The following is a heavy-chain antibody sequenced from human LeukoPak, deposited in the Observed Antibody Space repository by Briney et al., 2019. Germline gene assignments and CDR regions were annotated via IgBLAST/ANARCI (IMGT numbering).Heavy chain of an antibody. CDR2: INPNSGDT. J-gene: IGHJ4*02. CDR1: GYTFTSYG. D-gene: IGHD3-16*01. Sequence: ASVKVSCKASGYTFTSYGISWVRQAPGQGLEWMGRINPNSGDTNYAQKFQGRVTMTRDTSISTAYMELSGLTSDDTAMYYCARRGSEFDSWGQGTLVTVSS. CDR3: ARRGSEFDS. V-gene: IGHV1-2*06.